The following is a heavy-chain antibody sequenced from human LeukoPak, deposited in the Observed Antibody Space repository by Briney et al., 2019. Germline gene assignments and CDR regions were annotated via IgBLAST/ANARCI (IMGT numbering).Heavy chain of an antibody. J-gene: IGHJ4*02. D-gene: IGHD2-15*01. V-gene: IGHV1-2*02. CDR3: ARDEGMVVAASSFDY. CDR1: GYTFTGYY. Sequence: GASVKVSCKASGYTFTGYYMHWVRQAPGQGLEWMGWINPNSGGTNYAQKFQGRVTMTRDTSISTAYMELSRLRSDDTAVYYCARDEGMVVAASSFDYWGQGTLVTVSS. CDR2: INPNSGGT.